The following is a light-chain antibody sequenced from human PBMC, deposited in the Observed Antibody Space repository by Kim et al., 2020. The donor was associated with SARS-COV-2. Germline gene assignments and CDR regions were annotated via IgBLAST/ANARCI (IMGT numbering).Light chain of an antibody. V-gene: IGKV3-20*01. CDR3: HQYRRSADS. Sequence: ILLTQSPGTLYLSPWERATLSCTANQRISSNYMAWYQHKPGQSPRLLIPDASNRATGIPCRFSGSGSGQDFTLTISRLEPEDVAVYYYHQYRRSADSFGQGTKLEI. J-gene: IGKJ2*03. CDR2: DAS. CDR1: QRISSNY.